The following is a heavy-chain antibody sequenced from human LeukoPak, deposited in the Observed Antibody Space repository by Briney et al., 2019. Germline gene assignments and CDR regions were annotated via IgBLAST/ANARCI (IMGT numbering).Heavy chain of an antibody. J-gene: IGHJ4*01. CDR1: GFTQGHQQ. CDR2: IKHDGSQI. D-gene: IGHD3-22*01. V-gene: IGHV3-7*01. CDR3: VRSRRHYERSAYSPFDY. Sequence: GGSLRLPCAACGFTQGHQQKSWLPKAPEKGGEWVANIKHDGSQIYYVGSVKGRITISRDNAQISLFLQMNSLRAEDTAVYFCVRSRRHYERSAYSPFDYWGQGTLVTVSA.